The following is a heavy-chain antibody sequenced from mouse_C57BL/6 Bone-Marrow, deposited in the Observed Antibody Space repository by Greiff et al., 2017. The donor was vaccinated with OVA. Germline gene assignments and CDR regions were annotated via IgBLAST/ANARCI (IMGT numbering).Heavy chain of an antibody. CDR1: GFTFSSYA. J-gene: IGHJ2*01. D-gene: IGHD2-12*01. V-gene: IGHV5-4*01. CDR2: ISDGGSYT. CDR3: AKGYSLDD. Sequence: EVQRVESGGGLVKPGGSLKLSCAASGFTFSSYAMSWVRQTPEKRLEWVATISDGGSYTYYPDNVKGRFTISRDNAKNNLYLQMSHLKSEDTAMYYCAKGYSLDDWGQGTTLTVSS.